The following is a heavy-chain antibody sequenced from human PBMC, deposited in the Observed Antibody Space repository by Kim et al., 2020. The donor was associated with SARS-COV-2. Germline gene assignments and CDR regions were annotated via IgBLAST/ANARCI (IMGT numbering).Heavy chain of an antibody. CDR1: GFTFSADA. D-gene: IGHD2-8*01. CDR2: TSSDGKTQ. Sequence: GGSLRLSCVASGFTFSADAIHWVRQAPGKGPEWVGVTSSDGKTQYYATSVKGRFVISRDNSKSTVFLQMNSLRAEDTAVYYCVRPYCTYPRCYLAFYAVDAWGQGTTVTVSS. V-gene: IGHV3-30*07. J-gene: IGHJ6*02. CDR3: VRPYCTYPRCYLAFYAVDA.